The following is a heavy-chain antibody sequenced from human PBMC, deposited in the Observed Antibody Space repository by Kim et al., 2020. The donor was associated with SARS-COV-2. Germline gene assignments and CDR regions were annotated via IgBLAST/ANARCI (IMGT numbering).Heavy chain of an antibody. Sequence: SETLSLTCAVYGGSFSGYYWSWIRQPPGKGLEWIGEINHSGSTNYNPSLKSRVTISVDTSKNQFSLKLSSVTAADTAVYYCARGSRERTIHFWGQGTLVTVSS. V-gene: IGHV4-34*01. CDR1: GGSFSGYY. CDR2: INHSGST. CDR3: ARGSRERTIHF. D-gene: IGHD1-26*01. J-gene: IGHJ4*02.